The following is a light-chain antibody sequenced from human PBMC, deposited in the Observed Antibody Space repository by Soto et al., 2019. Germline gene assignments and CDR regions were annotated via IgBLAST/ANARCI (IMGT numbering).Light chain of an antibody. V-gene: IGKV3-20*01. CDR1: QSVSSSY. Sequence: IVLTHSPGTLSFSPNERATLSCMASQSVSSSYLAWYQQKPGQAPRLLIYGASSRATGIPDRFSGSGSGTDFTLTISRLEPEDFAVYYCHQYDSWTFGQGTKVDI. CDR2: GAS. CDR3: HQYDSWT. J-gene: IGKJ1*01.